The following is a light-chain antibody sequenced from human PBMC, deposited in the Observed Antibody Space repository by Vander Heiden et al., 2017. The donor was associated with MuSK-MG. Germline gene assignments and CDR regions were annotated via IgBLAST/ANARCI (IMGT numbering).Light chain of an antibody. V-gene: IGKV1-16*01. J-gene: IGKJ4*01. CDR3: QQYTISHFT. CDR2: CSS. CDR1: QAINNY. Sequence: DVKMTQAPSSLSAYVADRVTISRRSSQAINNYFAWFLQIPGEDPKSVISCSSRLQGGVPSRFSGGGCGTDFIITISSRQQEDVVTYYCQQYTISHFTFGQGTKVEIK.